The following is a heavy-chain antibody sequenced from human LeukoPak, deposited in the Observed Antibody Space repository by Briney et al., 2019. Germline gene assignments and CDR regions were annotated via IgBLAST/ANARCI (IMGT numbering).Heavy chain of an antibody. CDR1: GYRFTDYW. J-gene: IGHJ4*02. CDR2: ISPEDSDT. CDR3: ARYRGDYVSLPSPFDY. Sequence: GESLKISCKGSGYRFTDYWIGWVRQTPGKGLEWMGIISPEDSDTRYSPSFQGQVTISAGESISTAYLQWSSLKASDTALYYCARYRGDYVSLPSPFDYWGQGTLVTVSS. D-gene: IGHD4-17*01. V-gene: IGHV5-51*01.